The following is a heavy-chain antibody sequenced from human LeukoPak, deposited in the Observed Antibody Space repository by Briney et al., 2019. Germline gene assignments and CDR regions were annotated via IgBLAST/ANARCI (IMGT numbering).Heavy chain of an antibody. CDR2: ISYGGSHN. J-gene: IGHJ4*02. D-gene: IGHD6-13*01. CDR3: ARGAASGTGPTRPGDF. CDR1: GFTFSSYA. Sequence: GGSLRLSCAASGFTFSSYAMHWVRQAPGKGLEWVALISYGGSHNYYADSVKDRFTISRDNSKNTLYLQMNSLRAEDTAGYYCARGAASGTGPTRPGDFWGEETRVTVPS. V-gene: IGHV3-30-3*01.